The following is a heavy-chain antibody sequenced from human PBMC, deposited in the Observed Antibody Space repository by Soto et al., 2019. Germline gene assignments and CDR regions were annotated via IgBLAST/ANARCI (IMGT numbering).Heavy chain of an antibody. D-gene: IGHD4-17*01. J-gene: IGHJ4*02. CDR2: VSHDGRNT. CDR3: AKDMKWGGMTTIHYFDS. CDR1: GFTFSDYA. Sequence: PGGSLRLSCAASGFTFSDYAMHWVRQAPGKGLEWVAVVSHDGRNTHYADSVKGRFTVSRDNAKNSLFLQMNSLRPEDTALYYCAKDMKWGGMTTIHYFDSWGQGTRVTVSS. V-gene: IGHV3-30*18.